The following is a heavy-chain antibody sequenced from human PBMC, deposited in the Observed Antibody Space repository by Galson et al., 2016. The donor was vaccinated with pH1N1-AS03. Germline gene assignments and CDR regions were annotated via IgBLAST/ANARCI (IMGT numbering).Heavy chain of an antibody. CDR1: GGSIETFY. J-gene: IGHJ4*02. D-gene: IGHD1-26*01. V-gene: IGHV4-59*04. CDR3: AREVLVPSSPNYFDL. CDR2: FWYNGDTY. Sequence: SETLSLTCSVSGGSIETFYWSWIRQSPGKGLEWIGTFWYNGDTYTFYNPSLKSRVTISADMSNNQVSLNVTSVTAADTAIYYCAREVLVPSSPNYFDLWGQGSRVTVSS.